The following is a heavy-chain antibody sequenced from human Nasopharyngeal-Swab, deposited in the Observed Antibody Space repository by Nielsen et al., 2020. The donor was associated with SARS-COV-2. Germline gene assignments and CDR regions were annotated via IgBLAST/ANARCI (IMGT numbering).Heavy chain of an antibody. CDR2: ISGSGGST. J-gene: IGHJ6*03. CDR3: AKYYGDYPYYYYYMDV. CDR1: GFTFSSYA. D-gene: IGHD4-17*01. V-gene: IGHV3-23*01. Sequence: GESLKISCAASGFTFSSYAMSWVRQAPGKGLEWVSAISGSGGSTYYADSVKGRFTISRDNSKNTLYLQMNSLRAKDTAVYYCAKYYGDYPYYYYYMDVWGKGTTVTVSS.